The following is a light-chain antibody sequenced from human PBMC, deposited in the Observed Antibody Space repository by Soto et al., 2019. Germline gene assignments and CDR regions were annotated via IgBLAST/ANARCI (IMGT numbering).Light chain of an antibody. Sequence: DIVVTQSPLSLPVTPGEPASISCTSSQSLLHSNGHYYLDWYLQKPGQSPQVLIYSGSNRASGVPERFSGSGAGAYFTLKISRVEAEDVGVYYGMQSLQGQTFGQGTRVEIK. CDR2: SGS. J-gene: IGKJ1*01. V-gene: IGKV2-28*01. CDR1: QSLLHSNGHYY. CDR3: MQSLQGQT.